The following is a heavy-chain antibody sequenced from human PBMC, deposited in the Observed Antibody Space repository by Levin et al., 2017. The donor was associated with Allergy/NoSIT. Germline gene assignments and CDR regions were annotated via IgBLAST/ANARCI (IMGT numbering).Heavy chain of an antibody. CDR3: ARDECAWFGECYGMDV. Sequence: SETLSLTFSVSGDSMSDRDYYWSWIRHHPEKGLEWIGFVHHSGSAYYNPSLKSRLTLSLDTTKRQLSLKLASVTVADSAVYYCARDECAWFGECYGMDVWGHGTTVTVSS. D-gene: IGHD3-10*01. CDR2: VHHSGSA. CDR1: GDSMSDRDYY. J-gene: IGHJ6*02. V-gene: IGHV4-31*03.